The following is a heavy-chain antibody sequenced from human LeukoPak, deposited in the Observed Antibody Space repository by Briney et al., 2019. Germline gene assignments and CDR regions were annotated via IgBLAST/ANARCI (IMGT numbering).Heavy chain of an antibody. J-gene: IGHJ6*02. D-gene: IGHD3-3*01. CDR2: MSYGGQNE. CDR1: GLTFSGYD. V-gene: IGHV3-30*03. Sequence: PGGSLRLSCAASGLTFSGYDMHWVRQAPGKGPEWVAVMSYGGQNERYADSVKGRFTVSRDNSKNTLYLEMNSLRAEDTAVFYCARGTFGVVISPAYSYYGMDVWGQGTTVTVSS. CDR3: ARGTFGVVISPAYSYYGMDV.